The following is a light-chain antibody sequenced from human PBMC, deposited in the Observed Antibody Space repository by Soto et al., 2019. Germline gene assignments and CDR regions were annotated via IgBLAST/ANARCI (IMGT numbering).Light chain of an antibody. Sequence: DIQMTQSPSSLSASVGDRVTITCRASQSISRNLNWYQHKPGKAPNLLIYAASSLQNGVPSRFSGGGSGTDFTLSISSLQPEDFGTYYCQQSYTTASITFGQGTRLEIK. V-gene: IGKV1-39*01. CDR3: QQSYTTASIT. J-gene: IGKJ5*01. CDR1: QSISRN. CDR2: AAS.